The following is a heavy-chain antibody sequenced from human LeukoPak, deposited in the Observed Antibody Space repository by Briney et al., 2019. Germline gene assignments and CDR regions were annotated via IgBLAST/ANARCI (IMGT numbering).Heavy chain of an antibody. CDR1: GFTFSSFT. CDR2: ISSSSSYI. V-gene: IGHV3-21*01. D-gene: IGHD6-13*01. CDR3: AMSGTRSSWSPRVKTYFDY. Sequence: PGGSLRLSCAASGFTFSSFTMNWVRQAPGKGLEWVSSISSSSSYIYSADSVKGRFTISRDNSKNTLFLQMNSLRADDTAVYYCAMSGTRSSWSPRVKTYFDYWGQGTVVTVSS. J-gene: IGHJ4*02.